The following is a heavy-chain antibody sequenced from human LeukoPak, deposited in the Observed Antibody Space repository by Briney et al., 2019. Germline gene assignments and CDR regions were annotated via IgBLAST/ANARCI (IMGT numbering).Heavy chain of an antibody. CDR3: ATSLVWDIVVVPAANGNYYYGMDV. D-gene: IGHD2-2*01. V-gene: IGHV1-69*13. J-gene: IGHJ6*02. CDR1: GGTFSSYA. Sequence: SVKVSCKASGGTFSSYAISWVRQAPGQGPEWMGGIIPIFGTANYAQKFQGRVTITADESTSTAYMELSSLRSEDTAVYYCATSLVWDIVVVPAANGNYYYGMDVWGQGTTVTVSS. CDR2: IIPIFGTA.